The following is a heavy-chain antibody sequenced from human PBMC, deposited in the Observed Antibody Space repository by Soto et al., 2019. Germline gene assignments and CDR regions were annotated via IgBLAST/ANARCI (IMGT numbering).Heavy chain of an antibody. CDR3: ARDRSNSPDYFDY. CDR1: GGSINSDAFY. V-gene: IGHV4-30-4*01. D-gene: IGHD6-6*01. CDR2: IYYSGRT. Sequence: QMQLQESGPGLVKPSQTLSLTCAVSGGSINSDAFYWSWIRQPPGTGLEWIGHIYYSGRTYYSPSLESRLTISLDTSKNQFSLRLSSVNASEPAVYYCARDRSNSPDYFDYWGQGTLVTVSS. J-gene: IGHJ4*02.